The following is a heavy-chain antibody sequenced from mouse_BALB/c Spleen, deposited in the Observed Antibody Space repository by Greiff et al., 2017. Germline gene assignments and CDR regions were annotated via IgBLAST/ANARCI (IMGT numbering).Heavy chain of an antibody. Sequence: VQVVESGAELAKPGASVKMSCKASGYTFTSYWMHWVKQRPGQGLEWIGYINPSTGYTEYNQKFKDKATLTADKSSSTAYMQLSSLTSEDSAVYYCARENPFAYWGQGTLVTVSA. CDR2: INPSTGYT. CDR1: GYTFTSYW. J-gene: IGHJ3*01. CDR3: ARENPFAY. V-gene: IGHV1-7*01.